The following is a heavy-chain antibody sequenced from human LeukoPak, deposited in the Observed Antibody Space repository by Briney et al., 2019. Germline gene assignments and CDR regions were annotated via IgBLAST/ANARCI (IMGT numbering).Heavy chain of an antibody. CDR1: GFTFSSDA. D-gene: IGHD3-16*01. CDR2: ISVICGST. V-gene: IGHV3-23*01. J-gene: IGHJ4*02. CDR3: AKSVGAAGGYFDY. Sequence: GGSLRLSCAASGFTFSSDAMSWVRQAPGKGLESVSAISVICGSTYYADSVKGRFTIYRENSKNTLYLKMNILRAENTAVYYCAKSVGAAGGYFDYWGQGTLITVSS.